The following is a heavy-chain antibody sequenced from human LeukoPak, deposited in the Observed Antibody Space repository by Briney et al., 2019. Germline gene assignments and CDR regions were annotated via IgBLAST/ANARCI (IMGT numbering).Heavy chain of an antibody. J-gene: IGHJ4*02. V-gene: IGHV3-23*01. Sequence: ETLSLTCTVSGGSISSYYWSWIRQPPGKGLEWVSAISGSGGSTYYADSVKGRFTISRDNSKNTLYLQMNSLRAEDTAVYYCAKGKASVYSSGWGEAFDYWGQGTLVTVSS. CDR2: ISGSGGST. CDR1: GGSISSYY. CDR3: AKGKASVYSSGWGEAFDY. D-gene: IGHD6-19*01.